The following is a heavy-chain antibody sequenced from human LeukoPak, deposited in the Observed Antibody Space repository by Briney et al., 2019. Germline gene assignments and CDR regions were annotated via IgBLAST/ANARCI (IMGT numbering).Heavy chain of an antibody. D-gene: IGHD4-17*01. CDR1: GFNFHNYY. Sequence: GGSLRLSCEASGFNFHNYYMNWVRQTPGKGLEFVAIIKEDSSEKYYLDSVRGRFTVSRDNAKNSLYLQMNSLRAEDTAVYYCARDPYGDYVGYFDYWGQGTLVTVSS. J-gene: IGHJ4*02. V-gene: IGHV3-7*01. CDR2: IKEDSSEK. CDR3: ARDPYGDYVGYFDY.